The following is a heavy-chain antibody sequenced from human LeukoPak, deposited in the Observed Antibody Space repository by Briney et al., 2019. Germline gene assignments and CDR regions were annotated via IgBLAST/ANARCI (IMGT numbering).Heavy chain of an antibody. Sequence: AGGSLRLSCAASGFTVSSNYMSWVRQAPGKGLEWVSVIYRGGSTYYADSVKGRFTISRDNSKNTLYLQMNSLGAEDTAVYYCGRDGNYDFWSGPYWGQGTLVTVSS. CDR2: IYRGGST. CDR1: GFTVSSNY. V-gene: IGHV3-66*01. J-gene: IGHJ4*02. CDR3: GRDGNYDFWSGPY. D-gene: IGHD3-3*01.